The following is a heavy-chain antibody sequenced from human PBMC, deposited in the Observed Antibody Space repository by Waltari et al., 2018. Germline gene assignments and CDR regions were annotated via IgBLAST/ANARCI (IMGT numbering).Heavy chain of an antibody. CDR2: INPNSGGT. D-gene: IGHD6-6*01. V-gene: IGHV1-2*02. J-gene: IGHJ6*02. CDR3: ARDLLEYSSSYYYYGMDV. CDR1: GYTFTGYY. Sequence: QVQLVQSGAEVKKPGASVKVSCKASGYTFTGYYMHWVRQAPGQGLEWRGWINPNSGGTNYAQKFQGRVTMTRDTSISTAYMELSRLRSDDTAVYYCARDLLEYSSSYYYYGMDVWGQGTTVTVSS.